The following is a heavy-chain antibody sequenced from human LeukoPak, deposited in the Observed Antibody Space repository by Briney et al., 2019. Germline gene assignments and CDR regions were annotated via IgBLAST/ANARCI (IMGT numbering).Heavy chain of an antibody. D-gene: IGHD3-3*01. J-gene: IGHJ4*02. Sequence: SETLSLTCTVSGGSISSYYWSWIRQPPGKGLEWIGYIYYSGSTYYNPSLKSRVTISVDTSKNQFSLKLSSVTAADTAVYYCARRGGVVLDYWGQGTLVTVSS. V-gene: IGHV4-59*08. CDR2: IYYSGST. CDR1: GGSISSYY. CDR3: ARRGGVVLDY.